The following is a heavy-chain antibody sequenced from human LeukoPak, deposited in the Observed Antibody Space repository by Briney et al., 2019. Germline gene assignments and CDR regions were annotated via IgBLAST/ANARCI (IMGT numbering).Heavy chain of an antibody. CDR1: GYTFSSYG. CDR3: ARDDRQDPEQRFDP. D-gene: IGHD6-13*01. V-gene: IGHV1-18*01. J-gene: IGHJ5*02. Sequence: ASVKVSCKASGYTFSSYGISWVRQAPGQGLEWMGWISTYNGDTHYAQKFQGRVTMTTDTSTSTAYMELRSLRSDDTAVYYCARDDRQDPEQRFDPWGQGTLVTVSS. CDR2: ISTYNGDT.